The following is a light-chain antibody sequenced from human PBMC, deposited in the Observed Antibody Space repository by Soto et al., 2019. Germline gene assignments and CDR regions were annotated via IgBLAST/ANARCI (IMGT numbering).Light chain of an antibody. Sequence: GDRVTITCLTSQSISNWLAWYQQKPGTAPKVLIYHASNLQSGVPSRFSGSGSGTDFTLTISGLQPGDSATYYCQQYNSYSPTFGQGTKVDIK. CDR2: HAS. V-gene: IGKV1-5*01. CDR3: QQYNSYSPT. J-gene: IGKJ1*01. CDR1: QSISNW.